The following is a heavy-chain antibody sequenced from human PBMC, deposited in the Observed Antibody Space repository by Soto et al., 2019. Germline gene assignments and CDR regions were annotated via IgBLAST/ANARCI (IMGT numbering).Heavy chain of an antibody. V-gene: IGHV3-23*01. D-gene: IGHD1-26*01. J-gene: IGHJ6*02. CDR1: KFTFSTYA. CDR2: ISGSGDNT. CDR3: ARVRGFYSGSERGGLGMDV. Sequence: GGSLRLSCAASKFTFSTYAMTWVRQAPGKGLEWVSDISGSGDNTYYADSVKGRFTISRDNSKSTLYLQMNSLRAEDTAVYYCARVRGFYSGSERGGLGMDVWGQGTTVTVSS.